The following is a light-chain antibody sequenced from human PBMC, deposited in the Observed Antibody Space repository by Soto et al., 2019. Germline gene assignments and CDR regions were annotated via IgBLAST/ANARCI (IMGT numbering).Light chain of an antibody. CDR2: SNN. Sequence: QSVLTQPPSASGAPGQRATISCSGSSSNIGSNTVNWYHQLPGTAPTLRIYSNNQRPSGVPDRFSGSKSGASASLAISGLQSEDEADYYCAAWDDSLNGRYVFGTGTKVTVL. J-gene: IGLJ1*01. CDR1: SSNIGSNT. V-gene: IGLV1-44*01. CDR3: AAWDDSLNGRYV.